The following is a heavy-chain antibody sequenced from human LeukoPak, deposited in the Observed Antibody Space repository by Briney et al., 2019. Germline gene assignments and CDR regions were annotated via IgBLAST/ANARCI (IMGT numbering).Heavy chain of an antibody. J-gene: IGHJ5*02. Sequence: RAGGSLRLSCAASGFTVSSNYMSWVRQAPGKGLEWVSYISSSGSTIYYADSVKGRFTISRDNAKNSLYLQMNSLRAEDAAVYYCAREYCSSTSCWLDPWGQGTLVTVSS. CDR2: ISSSGSTI. D-gene: IGHD2-2*01. CDR1: GFTVSSNY. CDR3: AREYCSSTSCWLDP. V-gene: IGHV3-11*04.